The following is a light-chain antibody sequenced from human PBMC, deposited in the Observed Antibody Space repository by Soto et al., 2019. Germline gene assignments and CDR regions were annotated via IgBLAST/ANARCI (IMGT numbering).Light chain of an antibody. CDR3: QQYDQVAIT. Sequence: DIQMTQSASSLPASVGDTVTISCQASQDISKYLNWFQQKPGKAPKLLIYDVFNVETGVPSRFSGRGSGTDFTLIIRNLQPEDFATYYCQQYDQVAITFGGGTKVDI. V-gene: IGKV1-33*01. CDR1: QDISKY. J-gene: IGKJ4*01. CDR2: DVF.